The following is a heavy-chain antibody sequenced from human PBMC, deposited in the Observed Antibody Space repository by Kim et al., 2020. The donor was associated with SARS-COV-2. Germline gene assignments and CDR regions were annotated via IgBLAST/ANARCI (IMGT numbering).Heavy chain of an antibody. CDR3: ALGVMGAFDI. CDR1: GFTFSSYD. V-gene: IGHV3-13*04. J-gene: IGHJ3*02. Sequence: GGSLRLSCAASGFTFSSYDMHWVRQATGKGLEWVSAIGIAGDTYYPGSVKGRFTISRENAKNSLYLQMNSLRAGDTAVYYCALGVMGAFDIWGQGTMVTVSS. D-gene: IGHD2-21*01. CDR2: IGIAGDT.